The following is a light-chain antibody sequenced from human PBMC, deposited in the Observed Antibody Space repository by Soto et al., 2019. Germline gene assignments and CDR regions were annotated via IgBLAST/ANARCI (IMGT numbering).Light chain of an antibody. CDR3: HHRQSWPRT. J-gene: IGKJ1*01. V-gene: IGKV3-11*01. CDR2: YMS. CDR1: QYVGSR. Sequence: EIVLTQSPATLSSSPGETATFSCRASQYVGSRLAWYQHKPGQAPRLLIYYMSKRATGIPARFSGSGSGTDFTLTISSLAPDDFAIYYCHHRQSWPRTFGQGTKVEIK.